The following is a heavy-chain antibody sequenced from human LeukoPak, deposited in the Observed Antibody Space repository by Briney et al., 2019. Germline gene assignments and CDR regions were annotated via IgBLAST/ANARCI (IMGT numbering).Heavy chain of an antibody. J-gene: IGHJ4*02. CDR3: ARTKRVTPFDY. Sequence: GGSLRLSCAASGFTFSSYSMNWVRQAPGKGLEWVSSISSSSSYIYYADSVKGRFTISRDNAKNPLYLQMNSLRAEDTAVYYCARTKRVTPFDYWGQGTLVTASS. D-gene: IGHD4-11*01. CDR2: ISSSSSYI. V-gene: IGHV3-21*01. CDR1: GFTFSSYS.